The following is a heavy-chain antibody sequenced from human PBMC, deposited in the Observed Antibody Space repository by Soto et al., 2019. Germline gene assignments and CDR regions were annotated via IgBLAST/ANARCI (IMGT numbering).Heavy chain of an antibody. Sequence: QVQLVQSGAGVKKPGSSVKVSCKASGATFSSYSINWVRQAPGQGLEWMGETIPIFGTANYAQKFQGRVTITADESTSTAYMELSSLRSEDTAVYYCARDGGRHSGGIDYWGQGTLVTVSS. CDR1: GATFSSYS. J-gene: IGHJ4*02. D-gene: IGHD1-26*01. CDR2: TIPIFGTA. CDR3: ARDGGRHSGGIDY. V-gene: IGHV1-69*01.